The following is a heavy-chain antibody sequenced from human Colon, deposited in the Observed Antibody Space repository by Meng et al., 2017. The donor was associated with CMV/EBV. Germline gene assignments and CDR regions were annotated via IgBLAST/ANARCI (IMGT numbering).Heavy chain of an antibody. CDR3: ARDRLGGIDY. J-gene: IGHJ4*02. CDR1: GFIFSAYA. CDR2: KSFDGSIE. V-gene: IGHV3-30-3*01. Sequence: GESLKISCVGSGFIFSAYAMHWVRQAPGKGLEWLAVKSFDGSIEYHADSVKGRFFISRDNSKSTVYLQMDSLRSDDTAVYYCARDRLGGIDYWGQGTLVTVSS. D-gene: IGHD3-16*01.